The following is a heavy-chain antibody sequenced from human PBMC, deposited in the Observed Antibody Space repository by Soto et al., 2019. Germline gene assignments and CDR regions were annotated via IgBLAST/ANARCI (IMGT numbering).Heavy chain of an antibody. V-gene: IGHV4-34*01. J-gene: IGHJ4*02. CDR2: INHSGST. Sequence: PSETLSLTCAVYGGSFSGYYWSWIRQPPGKGLEWIGEINHSGSTNYNPSLKSRVTISVDTSKNQFSLKLSSVTAADTAVYYCARGRGKDDREEYFDYWGQGTLVTVSS. CDR3: ARGRGKDDREEYFDY. CDR1: GGSFSGYY. D-gene: IGHD3-22*01.